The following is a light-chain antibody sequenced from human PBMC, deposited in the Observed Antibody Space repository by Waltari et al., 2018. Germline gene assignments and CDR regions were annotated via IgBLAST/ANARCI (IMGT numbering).Light chain of an antibody. Sequence: SYELTQPPSVTVSPGQTARIACSGDALTDQYGHWYQQRPGRAPVVVIDKDTKRPSGIPERFSGSSSGKTVTLTISGVQAEDESDYYCQSADSTGSDVVFGGGTKLTVL. V-gene: IGLV3-25*03. CDR1: ALTDQY. J-gene: IGLJ2*01. CDR3: QSADSTGSDVV. CDR2: KDT.